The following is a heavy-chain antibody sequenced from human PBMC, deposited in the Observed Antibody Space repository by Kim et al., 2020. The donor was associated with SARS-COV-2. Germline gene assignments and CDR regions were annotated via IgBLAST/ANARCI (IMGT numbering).Heavy chain of an antibody. V-gene: IGHV1-2*04. CDR3: ARDLSQYYYDSSGYYFDY. D-gene: IGHD3-22*01. CDR2: INPNSGGT. Sequence: ASVKVSCKASGYTFTGYYMHWVRQAPGQGLEWMGWINPNSGGTNYAQKFQGWVTMTRDTSISTAYMELSRLRSDDTAVYYCARDLSQYYYDSSGYYFDYWGQGTLVTVSS. J-gene: IGHJ4*02. CDR1: GYTFTGYY.